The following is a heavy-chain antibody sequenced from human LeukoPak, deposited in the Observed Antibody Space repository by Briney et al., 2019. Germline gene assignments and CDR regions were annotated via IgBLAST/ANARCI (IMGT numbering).Heavy chain of an antibody. CDR1: GYTFTGYY. J-gene: IGHJ4*02. V-gene: IGHV1-2*02. CDR2: INPNSGGT. Sequence: ASVKVSCKASGYTFTGYYMHWVRQAPGQGLEWMGWINPNSGGTNYAQKFQGRVTMTRDTSISTAYMELSRLRSDDTAVYYCARGEATWASNSSSWCNDYWGQGTLVTVSS. CDR3: ARGEATWASNSSSWCNDY. D-gene: IGHD6-13*01.